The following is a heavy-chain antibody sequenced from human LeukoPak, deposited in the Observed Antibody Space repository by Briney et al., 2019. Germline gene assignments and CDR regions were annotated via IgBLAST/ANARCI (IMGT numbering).Heavy chain of an antibody. Sequence: GGSLRLSCAASGFSFSIYSMNWVRQAPGKGLEWVSYIDSRGGTIYYADSVKGRFTISRDNAKNSLYLQMNSLRAEDTAVYYCAKEVRGGDFDNWGPGTLVTVSS. CDR1: GFSFSIYS. CDR2: IDSRGGTI. V-gene: IGHV3-48*01. J-gene: IGHJ4*02. CDR3: AKEVRGGDFDN. D-gene: IGHD3-10*01.